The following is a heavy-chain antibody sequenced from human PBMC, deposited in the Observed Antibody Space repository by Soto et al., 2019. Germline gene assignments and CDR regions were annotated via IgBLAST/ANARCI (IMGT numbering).Heavy chain of an antibody. D-gene: IGHD5-12*01. CDR3: ARESGYSGYDLLAYSSGPLDYHYGMDV. CDR1: GYTFTGYY. V-gene: IGHV1-2*02. J-gene: IGHJ6*02. CDR2: INPNSGGT. Sequence: RASVKVSCKASGYTFTGYYMHWVRQAPGQGLEWMGWINPNSGGTNYAQKFQGRVTMTRDTSISTAYMELSRLRSDDTAVYYCARESGYSGYDLLAYSSGPLDYHYGMDVWGQGTTVTVSS.